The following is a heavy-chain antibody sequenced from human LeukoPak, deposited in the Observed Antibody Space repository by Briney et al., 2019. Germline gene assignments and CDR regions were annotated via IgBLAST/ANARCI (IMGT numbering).Heavy chain of an antibody. V-gene: IGHV3-23*01. J-gene: IGHJ4*02. D-gene: IGHD3-9*01. Sequence: GGSLRLSCAASGFTFSSYAMSWLRQAPGKGLECVSVISDSGGYTDYADSVKGRFTIPRDNSKNTLYLQMNSLRAEDTAVYYCAKRRSLVTPMIDYWGQGTLVTVSS. CDR1: GFTFSSYA. CDR2: ISDSGGYT. CDR3: AKRRSLVTPMIDY.